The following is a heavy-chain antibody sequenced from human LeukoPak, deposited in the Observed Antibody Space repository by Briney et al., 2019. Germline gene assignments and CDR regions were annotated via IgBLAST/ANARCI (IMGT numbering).Heavy chain of an antibody. Sequence: PGGSLRLSCAASGFTFSSYGMHWVRQAPGKGLEWVAVISYDGSNKYYADSVKGRFTISRDNSKNTLYLQMNSLRAEDTAVHYCARDSREYSYYYYGMDVWGQGTTVTVSS. CDR1: GFTFSSYG. CDR2: ISYDGSNK. V-gene: IGHV3-30*19. D-gene: IGHD6-6*01. J-gene: IGHJ6*02. CDR3: ARDSREYSYYYYGMDV.